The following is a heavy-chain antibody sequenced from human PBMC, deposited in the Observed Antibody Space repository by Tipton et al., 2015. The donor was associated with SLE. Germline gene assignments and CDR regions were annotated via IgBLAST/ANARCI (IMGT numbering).Heavy chain of an antibody. CDR1: GVSISSYY. Sequence: LRLSCTVSGVSISSYYWSWIRQPPGKGLEWIAFIFYSGTTSYNPSLKSRVTISGDTSKNQLPLKLSSVTAADTAVYYCARHYAFTFDYWGQGTLVTVSS. CDR2: IFYSGTT. J-gene: IGHJ4*02. CDR3: ARHYAFTFDY. D-gene: IGHD2-2*01. V-gene: IGHV4-59*08.